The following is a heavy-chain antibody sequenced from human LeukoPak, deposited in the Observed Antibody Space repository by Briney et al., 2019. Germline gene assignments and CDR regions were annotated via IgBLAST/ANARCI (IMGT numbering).Heavy chain of an antibody. CDR3: AREVGQWLVTYYFDY. D-gene: IGHD6-19*01. J-gene: IGHJ4*02. CDR1: GFTFSSYG. V-gene: IGHV3-30*03. CDR2: ISDDGSNK. Sequence: GGSLRLSCAASGFTFSSYGMHWVRQAPGKGLEWGAVISDDGSNKYYADSVKGRFTISRDNSKNTLYLQMNSLRAEDTAVYYCAREVGQWLVTYYFDYWGQGTLVTVSS.